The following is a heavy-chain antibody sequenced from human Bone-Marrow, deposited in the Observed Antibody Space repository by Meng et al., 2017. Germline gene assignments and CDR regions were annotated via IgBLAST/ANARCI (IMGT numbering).Heavy chain of an antibody. J-gene: IGHJ5*02. D-gene: IGHD3-22*01. V-gene: IGHV4-34*01. CDR1: GGSFSGYY. Sequence: QVKLQQWAAGLLNPSDTLSLPCAVYGGSFSGYYWSWIRQPPGKGLEWIGEINHSGSTNYNPSLKSRVTISVDTSKNQFSLKLSSVTAADTAVYYCARVGVVVITPNWFDPWGQGTLVTVSS. CDR3: ARVGVVVITPNWFDP. CDR2: INHSGST.